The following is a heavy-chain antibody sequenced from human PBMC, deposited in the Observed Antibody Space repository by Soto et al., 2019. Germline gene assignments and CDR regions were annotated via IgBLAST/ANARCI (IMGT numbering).Heavy chain of an antibody. CDR1: GGSISSSSYY. Sequence: PSETLSLTCTVSGGSISSSSYYWGWIRQPPGKGLEWIGSIYYSGSTYYNPSLKSRVTMSVDTSKNQFSLKLSSVTAADTAVYYCARHGIYVGIYFDYWGQGTLVTVSS. J-gene: IGHJ4*02. CDR3: ARHGIYVGIYFDY. V-gene: IGHV4-39*01. CDR2: IYYSGST. D-gene: IGHD3-16*01.